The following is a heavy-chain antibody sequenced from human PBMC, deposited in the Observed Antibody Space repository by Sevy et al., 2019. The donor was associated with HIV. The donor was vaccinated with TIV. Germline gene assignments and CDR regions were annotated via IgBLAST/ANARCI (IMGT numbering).Heavy chain of an antibody. J-gene: IGHJ4*02. CDR3: ARDAPYDYISYMGIDY. D-gene: IGHD3-16*01. Sequence: ASVKVSCKASGYTFTNYGISWVRQAPGQGLEWMGWISAHKPNPKYAAKFHVRLTVTTDTSTSTAYMELRSLRSDDTAVYYCARDAPYDYISYMGIDYWGQGTLVTVSS. CDR2: ISAHKPNP. V-gene: IGHV1-18*01. CDR1: GYTFTNYG.